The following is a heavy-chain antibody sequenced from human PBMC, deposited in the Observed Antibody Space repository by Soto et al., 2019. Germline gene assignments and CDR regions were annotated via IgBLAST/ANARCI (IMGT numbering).Heavy chain of an antibody. CDR2: IYYSGST. CDR1: GGSISSSSYY. CDR3: TTDERYYYYMDV. J-gene: IGHJ6*03. V-gene: IGHV4-39*01. D-gene: IGHD1-1*01. Sequence: SETLSLTCTVSGGSISSSSYYWGWIRQPPGKGLEWIGSIYYSGSTYYNPSLKSRVTISVDTSKNQFSLKLSSVTAADTAVYYCTTDERYYYYMDVWGKGTTVTVSS.